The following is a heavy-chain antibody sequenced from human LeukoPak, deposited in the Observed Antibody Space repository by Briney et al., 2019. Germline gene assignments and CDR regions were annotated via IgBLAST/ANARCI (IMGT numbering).Heavy chain of an antibody. Sequence: GGSLRLSCEASGLTFSIFEMNWVRLAPGKGLEWVAFIRRSGDIKLYADAVTGRCTLSREKANHSLYLQMNSPRAEDTAVYYCAKGGSPGYNYNAFDMWGQGTMVAVSS. CDR1: GLTFSIFE. D-gene: IGHD3-22*01. CDR3: AKGGSPGYNYNAFDM. V-gene: IGHV3-48*03. J-gene: IGHJ3*02. CDR2: IRRSGDIK.